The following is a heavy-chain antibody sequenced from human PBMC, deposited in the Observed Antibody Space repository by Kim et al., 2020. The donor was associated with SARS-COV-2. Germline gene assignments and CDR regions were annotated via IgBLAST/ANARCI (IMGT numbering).Heavy chain of an antibody. CDR3: AGESGAAGTNY. CDR2: I. J-gene: IGHJ4*02. Sequence: IGYADSVKGRFTISRDNAKNSLYLQMNSLRAEDTALYYCAGESGAAGTNYWGQGTLVTVSS. V-gene: IGHV3-9*01. D-gene: IGHD6-13*01.